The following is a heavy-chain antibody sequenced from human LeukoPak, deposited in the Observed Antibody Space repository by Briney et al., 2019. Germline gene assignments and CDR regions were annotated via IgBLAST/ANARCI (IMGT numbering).Heavy chain of an antibody. J-gene: IGHJ4*02. CDR2: IKQDGSEK. D-gene: IGHD3-22*01. CDR3: ARDPYYYDSSGYRFFDY. Sequence: PGGSLRLSCAASGFTFSSYWMSWVRQAPGKGLEWVANIKQDGSEKYYVDSVKGRFTISRDNAKNSLYLQMNSLRAEDTAVYYCARDPYYYDSSGYRFFDYWGQGTLVTVSS. V-gene: IGHV3-7*01. CDR1: GFTFSSYW.